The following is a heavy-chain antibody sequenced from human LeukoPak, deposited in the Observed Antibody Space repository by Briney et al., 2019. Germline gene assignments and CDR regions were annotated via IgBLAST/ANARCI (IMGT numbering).Heavy chain of an antibody. V-gene: IGHV3-9*01. CDR1: GFTFSRFA. J-gene: IGHJ4*02. CDR2: ISWNSGSI. Sequence: GGSLRLSCEASGFTFSRFAMTWVRQAPGKGLEWVSGISWNSGSIGYADSVKGRFTISRDNAKNSLYLQMNSLRAEDTALYYCAKDSFDYWGQGTLVTVSS. CDR3: AKDSFDY.